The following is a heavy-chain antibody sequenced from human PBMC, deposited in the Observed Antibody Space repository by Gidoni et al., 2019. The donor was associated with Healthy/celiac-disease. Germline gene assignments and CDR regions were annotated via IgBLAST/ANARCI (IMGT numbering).Heavy chain of an antibody. CDR3: ARGLDDCSGGSCYSGFGNWFDP. Sequence: EVQLVQSGAEVKKPGESLKISCKGSGYSFTSYWIGWVRQMPGKGLEWMGIIYPGDSDTRYSPSFQGQVTISADKSISTAYLQWGSLKASDTAMYYCARGLDDCSGGSCYSGFGNWFDPWGQGTLVTVSS. V-gene: IGHV5-51*01. D-gene: IGHD2-15*01. CDR2: IYPGDSDT. CDR1: GYSFTSYW. J-gene: IGHJ5*02.